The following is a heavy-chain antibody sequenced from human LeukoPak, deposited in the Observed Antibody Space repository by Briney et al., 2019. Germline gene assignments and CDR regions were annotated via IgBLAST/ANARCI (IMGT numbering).Heavy chain of an antibody. CDR2: IYYSGST. CDR1: GGSISSGGYS. D-gene: IGHD6-13*01. J-gene: IGHJ4*02. V-gene: IGHV4-31*03. Sequence: SETLSLTCTVSGGSISSGGYSWRWIRQHPGKGLEWIGYIYYSGSTYYNPSLKSRVTISVDTSKNQFSLKLSSVTAADTAVYYCARGIGYSIPTYAYYFDYWGQGTLVTVSS. CDR3: ARGIGYSIPTYAYYFDY.